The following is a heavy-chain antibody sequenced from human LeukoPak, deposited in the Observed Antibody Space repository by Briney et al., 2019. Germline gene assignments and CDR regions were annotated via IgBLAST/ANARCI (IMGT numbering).Heavy chain of an antibody. J-gene: IGHJ5*02. D-gene: IGHD3-22*01. V-gene: IGHV1-46*01. CDR3: ARVGIYYDTSGYLWPHFFDP. CDR1: GYTFTSYY. CDR2: INPSGGST. Sequence: ASVKVSCKASGYTFTSYYMHWVRQAPGQGLEWMGIINPSGGSTSYAQKFQGRVTMTRDTSTSTVYMELSSLRSEDTAVYYCARVGIYYDTSGYLWPHFFDPWGQGTLVTVSS.